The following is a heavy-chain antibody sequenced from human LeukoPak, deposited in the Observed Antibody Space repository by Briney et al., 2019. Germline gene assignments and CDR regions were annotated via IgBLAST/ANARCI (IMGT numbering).Heavy chain of an antibody. D-gene: IGHD3-10*01. V-gene: IGHV4-59*01. CDR2: IYYSGST. Sequence: PSETLSLTCTVSGGSISSYYWSWIRQPPGKGLEWIGYIYYSGSTNYNPSLKSRVTISVDTSKNQFSLKLSSVTAADTAVYYCASFHVLSNYYGSGSRVGDAFDIWGQGTMVTVSS. CDR1: GGSISSYY. J-gene: IGHJ3*02. CDR3: ASFHVLSNYYGSGSRVGDAFDI.